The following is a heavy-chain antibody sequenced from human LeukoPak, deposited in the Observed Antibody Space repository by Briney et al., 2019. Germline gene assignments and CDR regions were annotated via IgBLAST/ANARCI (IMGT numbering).Heavy chain of an antibody. CDR3: ARVPRSITIFGVVIAEAIDP. V-gene: IGHV4-59*12. CDR2: IYYSGST. Sequence: SETLSLTCTVSGGSISSYYWSWIRQPPGKGLEWIGYIYYSGSTNYNPSLKSRVTISVDTSKNQFSLKLSSVTAADTAVYYCARVPRSITIFGVVIAEAIDPWGQGTLVTVSS. CDR1: GGSISSYY. D-gene: IGHD3-3*01. J-gene: IGHJ5*02.